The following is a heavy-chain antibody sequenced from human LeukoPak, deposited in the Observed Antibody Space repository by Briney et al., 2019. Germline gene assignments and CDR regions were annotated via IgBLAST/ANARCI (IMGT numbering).Heavy chain of an antibody. Sequence: PGRSLRLSCAASGFTFDDYAMHWVRQAPGQGLEWVSGISWNSGSIGYADSVKGRFTISRDNAKNSLYLQMNSLRAEDTALYYCAKSVAGRVFDYWGQGTLVTVSS. J-gene: IGHJ4*02. D-gene: IGHD6-19*01. CDR2: ISWNSGSI. CDR1: GFTFDDYA. CDR3: AKSVAGRVFDY. V-gene: IGHV3-9*01.